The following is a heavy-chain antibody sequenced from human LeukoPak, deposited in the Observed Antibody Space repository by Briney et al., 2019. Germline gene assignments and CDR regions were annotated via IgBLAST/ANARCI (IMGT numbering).Heavy chain of an antibody. Sequence: GASVTVSCTPSGYTFTIYDINWVRQATGQGLEWMGWMNPNSGNTGYAQKFQGRVTMTRNTSISTAYMELSSLRSEDTAVYYCARGRGDYGDYAIDFDYWGQGTLVTVSS. CDR2: MNPNSGNT. CDR3: ARGRGDYGDYAIDFDY. V-gene: IGHV1-8*01. CDR1: GYTFTIYD. D-gene: IGHD4-17*01. J-gene: IGHJ4*02.